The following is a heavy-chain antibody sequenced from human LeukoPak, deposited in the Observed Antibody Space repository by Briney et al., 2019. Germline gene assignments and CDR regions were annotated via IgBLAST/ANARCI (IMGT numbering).Heavy chain of an antibody. CDR2: ISSSSSYI. Sequence: GGSLRLSCAASGFTFSSYSMNWVRQAPGKGLEWVSSISSSSSYIYYADSVKGRFTISRDNAKNSLYLQMNSLRAEDTAVYYCARASYGDATFDYWGQGTLVTVSS. V-gene: IGHV3-21*04. J-gene: IGHJ4*02. CDR3: ARASYGDATFDY. D-gene: IGHD4-17*01. CDR1: GFTFSSYS.